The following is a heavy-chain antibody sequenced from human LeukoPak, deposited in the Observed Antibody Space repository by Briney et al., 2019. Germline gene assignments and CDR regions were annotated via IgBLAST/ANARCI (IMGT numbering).Heavy chain of an antibody. V-gene: IGHV1-2*02. J-gene: IGHJ5*02. Sequence: AASVKVSCKASGYTFTGYYMHWVRQAPGQGLEWMGWINPNSGGTNYAQKFQGRVTMTRDTSISTAYMELSRLRSDDTAVYYRARVFIVATIPIGGFDPWGQGTLVTVSS. CDR3: ARVFIVATIPIGGFDP. CDR1: GYTFTGYY. CDR2: INPNSGGT. D-gene: IGHD5-12*01.